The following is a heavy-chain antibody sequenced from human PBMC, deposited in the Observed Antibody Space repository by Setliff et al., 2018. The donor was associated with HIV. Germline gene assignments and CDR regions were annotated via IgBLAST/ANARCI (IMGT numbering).Heavy chain of an antibody. J-gene: IGHJ4*02. CDR3: TRGGSMTTLTT. D-gene: IGHD4-4*01. Sequence: SETLSLTCAIYGGSFSGYYWSWIRQPPGKGLEWIGFIYYNVNNNYNPSLKSRVSISVDTSKNQFSLRLSSVTAADTAVYYCTRGGSMTTLTTWGQGTLVTVSS. CDR2: IYYNVNN. CDR1: GGSFSGYY. V-gene: IGHV4-59*01.